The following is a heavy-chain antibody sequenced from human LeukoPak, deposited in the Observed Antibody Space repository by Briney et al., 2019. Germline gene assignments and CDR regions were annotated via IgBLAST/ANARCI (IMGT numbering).Heavy chain of an antibody. Sequence: SETLSLTCTVSGGSISSYYWSWIRQPPGKGLECIGYIYYSGSTNYNPSLKSRVTISVDTSKNQFSLKLSSVTAADTAVYYCARAPIGRDAFDIWGQGTMVTVSS. V-gene: IGHV4-59*01. CDR2: IYYSGST. D-gene: IGHD3-10*01. CDR3: ARAPIGRDAFDI. CDR1: GGSISSYY. J-gene: IGHJ3*02.